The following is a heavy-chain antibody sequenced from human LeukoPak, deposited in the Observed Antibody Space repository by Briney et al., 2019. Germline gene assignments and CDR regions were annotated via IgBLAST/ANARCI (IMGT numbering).Heavy chain of an antibody. CDR2: ISSNGYST. CDR3: ARDWTSDN. V-gene: IGHV3-64*01. CDR1: GFTFSNYA. D-gene: IGHD2-2*01. J-gene: IGHJ3*01. Sequence: GGSLRLSCAASGFTFSNYAMHWVRQAPGQGPEYVAAISSNGYSTYYANSVKGRFSISRDNSRNILYLQMGSLKTEDTALYYCARDWTSDNWGQGTMVTVSS.